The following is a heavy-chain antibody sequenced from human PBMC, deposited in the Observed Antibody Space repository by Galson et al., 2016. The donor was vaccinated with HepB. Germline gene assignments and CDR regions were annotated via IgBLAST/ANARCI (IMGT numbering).Heavy chain of an antibody. J-gene: IGHJ5*02. CDR1: GGTFSSYA. Sequence: SVKVSCKATGGTFSSYAISWMRQAPGQGLEWMGGIIPKFGTAQYPQKFQGRVTITADEATTTAYMDLSSLTSEDSAIYYCARDKEDYVDGGGYNYFDPWGQGTLVTVSS. D-gene: IGHD4-17*01. CDR3: ARDKEDYVDGGGYNYFDP. CDR2: IIPKFGTA. V-gene: IGHV1-69*13.